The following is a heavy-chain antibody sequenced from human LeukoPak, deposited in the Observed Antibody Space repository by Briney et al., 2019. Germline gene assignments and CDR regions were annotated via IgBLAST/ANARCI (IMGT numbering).Heavy chain of an antibody. CDR2: ISAYNGNT. D-gene: IGHD3-10*01. J-gene: IGHJ3*02. CDR3: ARDIPRRLWFGELDNDAFDI. Sequence: ASVKVSCKASGYTFTSYGISWVRQAPGQGLEWMGWISAYNGNTNYAQKLQGRVTTTTDTSTSTAYMELRSLRSDDTAVYYCARDIPRRLWFGELDNDAFDIWGQGTMVTVSS. V-gene: IGHV1-18*01. CDR1: GYTFTSYG.